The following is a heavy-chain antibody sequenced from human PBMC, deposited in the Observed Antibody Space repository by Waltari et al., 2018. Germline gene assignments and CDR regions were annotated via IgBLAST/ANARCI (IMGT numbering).Heavy chain of an antibody. CDR2: MRGSGGST. D-gene: IGHD2-2*01. CDR3: AKVFQLEDYFDY. CDR1: GFTFSSYA. Sequence: EVQLLESGGGLVQPGGSLSLSCAASGFTFSSYAMSWGRQAPGKGLEWVSAMRGSGGSTYYADSVKGRFTISRDNSKNTLYLQMNSLRAEDTAVYYCAKVFQLEDYFDYWGQGTLVTVSS. J-gene: IGHJ4*02. V-gene: IGHV3-23*01.